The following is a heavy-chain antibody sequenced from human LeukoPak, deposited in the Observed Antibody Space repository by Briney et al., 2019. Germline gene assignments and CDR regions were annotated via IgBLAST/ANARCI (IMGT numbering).Heavy chain of an antibody. D-gene: IGHD2-2*01. CDR3: TRLTDIVVVPTTS. Sequence: PGGSLRLSCAASGFTFSDSAIHWVRQASGKGLEWVGRIRSKVNNYATVYAASVKGRFTISRDDSKNTAYLQMNTLQTDDTAVYYCTRLTDIVVVPTTSWGQGTLVTVPS. CDR1: GFTFSDSA. V-gene: IGHV3-73*01. CDR2: IRSKVNNYAT. J-gene: IGHJ5*02.